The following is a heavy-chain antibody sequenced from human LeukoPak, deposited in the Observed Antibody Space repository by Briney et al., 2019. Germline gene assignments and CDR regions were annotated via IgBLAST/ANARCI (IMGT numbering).Heavy chain of an antibody. CDR3: ASVYDSSGYSIDY. CDR1: GFTFSSYS. J-gene: IGHJ4*02. D-gene: IGHD3-22*01. CDR2: ISSSSSYI. Sequence: GGSLRLSCAASGFTFSSYSMNWVRQAPGKGLEWVSSISSSSSYIYYADSVKGRFTISRDNAKNSLYLKMNSLRVEDTAVYYCASVYDSSGYSIDYWGQGTLVTVSS. V-gene: IGHV3-21*01.